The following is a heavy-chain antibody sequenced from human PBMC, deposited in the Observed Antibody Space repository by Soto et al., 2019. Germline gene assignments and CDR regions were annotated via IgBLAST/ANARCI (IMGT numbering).Heavy chain of an antibody. CDR1: GFTVSSKY. CDR2: IYSGGST. CDR3: ARDYSCDY. V-gene: IGHV3-66*01. D-gene: IGHD2-21*01. J-gene: IGHJ4*02. Sequence: EVQLVESGGDLVQPGGSLRLSCAASGFTVSSKYMSWVRQAPGKGLEWVSVIYSGGSTYYADSVKGRFTISRDNSKNTLFLQMNSLRAEDTAVYYCARDYSCDYWGQGALVTVSS.